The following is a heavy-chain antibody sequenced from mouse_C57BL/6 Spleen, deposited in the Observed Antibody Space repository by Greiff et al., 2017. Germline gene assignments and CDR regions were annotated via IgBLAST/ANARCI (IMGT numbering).Heavy chain of an antibody. V-gene: IGHV1-80*01. Sequence: QVQLQQSGAELVKPGASVKISCKASGYAFSSYWMNWVKQRPGKGLEWIGQIYPGDGDTNYNGKFKGKATLTADKSSSTAYMQLSSLTSEDSAVYFCARFLYSNYLLDYWGQGTSVTVSS. J-gene: IGHJ4*01. CDR2: IYPGDGDT. CDR3: ARFLYSNYLLDY. CDR1: GYAFSSYW. D-gene: IGHD2-5*01.